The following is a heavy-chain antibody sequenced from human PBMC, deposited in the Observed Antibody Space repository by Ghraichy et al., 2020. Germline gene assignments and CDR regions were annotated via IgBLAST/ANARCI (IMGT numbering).Heavy chain of an antibody. V-gene: IGHV1-3*02. J-gene: IGHJ2*01. Sequence: ASVKVSCKASGYTFTSYAMHWVRQAPGQRLEWMGWSNAGNGNTKYSQEFQGRVTITRDTSASTAYMELSSLRSEDMAVYYCARANRTDCSSTSCWYFDLWGRGTLVTVSS. CDR1: GYTFTSYA. D-gene: IGHD2-2*01. CDR2: SNAGNGNT. CDR3: ARANRTDCSSTSCWYFDL.